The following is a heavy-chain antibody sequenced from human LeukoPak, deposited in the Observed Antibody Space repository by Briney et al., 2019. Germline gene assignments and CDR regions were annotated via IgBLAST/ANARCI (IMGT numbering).Heavy chain of an antibody. D-gene: IGHD2-2*01. CDR2: IWYDGSNK. CDR1: GFTFSSYG. J-gene: IGHJ4*02. Sequence: GGSLRLSCAASGFTFSSYGMHWVRQAPGKGLEWVSVIWYDGSNKYYADSVKGRFTISRDNSKNTLYLQMSSLRAEDTAVYYCARDKSSSTNLFDYWGQGTLVTVSS. CDR3: ARDKSSSTNLFDY. V-gene: IGHV3-33*01.